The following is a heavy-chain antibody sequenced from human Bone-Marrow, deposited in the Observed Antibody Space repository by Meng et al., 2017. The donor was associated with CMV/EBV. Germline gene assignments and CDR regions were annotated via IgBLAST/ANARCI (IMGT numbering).Heavy chain of an antibody. J-gene: IGHJ6*02. Sequence: GGSLRLSCAASGFTFSSYAMHWVRQAPGKGLEWVAVISYDGSNKYYADSVKGRFTISRDNSKNTLYLQMNSLRAEDTAVYYCARVRESWNYYYYGMYVWGQGTTVTVSS. CDR1: GFTFSSYA. CDR3: ARVRESWNYYYYGMYV. CDR2: ISYDGSNK. V-gene: IGHV3-30*04. D-gene: IGHD5-24*01.